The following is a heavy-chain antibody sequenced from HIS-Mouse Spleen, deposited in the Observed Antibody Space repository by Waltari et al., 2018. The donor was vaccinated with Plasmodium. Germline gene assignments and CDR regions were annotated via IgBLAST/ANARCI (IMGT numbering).Heavy chain of an antibody. CDR2: SNSDGSST. J-gene: IGHJ4*02. Sequence: EVQLVESGGGLVQPGGSLRLSCAASGFTFSSYWMHWVRQAPGKGLVWVSRSNSDGSSTSYADSVKGRFTISRDNAKNTLYLQMNSLRAEDTAVYYCARVGDFWSGYCNDYWGQGTLVTVSS. CDR1: GFTFSSYW. CDR3: ARVGDFWSGYCNDY. D-gene: IGHD3-3*01. V-gene: IGHV3-74*01.